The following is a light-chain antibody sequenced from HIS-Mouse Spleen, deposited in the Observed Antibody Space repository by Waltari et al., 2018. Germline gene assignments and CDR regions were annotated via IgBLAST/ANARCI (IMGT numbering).Light chain of an antibody. CDR3: QQLNSYPPT. V-gene: IGKV1-9*01. J-gene: IGKJ1*01. CDR2: AAS. Sequence: DIQLTQSPFFLSASVGDRVTITCRASQGISSYLAWYQQNPGKAPKLLIYAASTLPSGVPARFSGSGSGTEFTLTISSLQPEDFATYYCQQLNSYPPTFGQGTKVEIK. CDR1: QGISSY.